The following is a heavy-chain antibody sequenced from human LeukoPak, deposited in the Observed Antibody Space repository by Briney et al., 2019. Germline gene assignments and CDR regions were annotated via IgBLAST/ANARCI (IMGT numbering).Heavy chain of an antibody. D-gene: IGHD3-10*01. J-gene: IGHJ4*02. CDR1: GGSFSGYY. CDR3: ATLLNMIPYTYDY. Sequence: PSETLSLTCAVYGGSFSGYYWSWIRQPPGKGLEWIGEINHSGSTNYNPSLKSRVTISVDTSKNQFSLKLRSVTAADTAVYYCATLLNMIPYTYDYWGQGTLVTVSS. CDR2: INHSGST. V-gene: IGHV4-34*01.